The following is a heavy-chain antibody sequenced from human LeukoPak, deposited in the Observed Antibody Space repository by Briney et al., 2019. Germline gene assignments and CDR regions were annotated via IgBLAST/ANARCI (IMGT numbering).Heavy chain of an antibody. D-gene: IGHD4-17*01. J-gene: IGHJ4*02. CDR3: AKGGFTTVTTGAYFDY. CDR1: GFTFSSYA. V-gene: IGHV3-23*01. Sequence: GGSLRLSCAASGFTFSSYAMSWVRQAPGKGLEWVSAISGSGGSTYYADSVKGRFTISRDNSKNTLYLQMNSLRVEDTAVYYCAKGGFTTVTTGAYFDYWGQGTLVTVSS. CDR2: ISGSGGST.